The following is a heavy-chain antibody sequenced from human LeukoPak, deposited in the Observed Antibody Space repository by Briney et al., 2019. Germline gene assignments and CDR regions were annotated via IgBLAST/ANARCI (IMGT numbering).Heavy chain of an antibody. D-gene: IGHD3-22*01. CDR1: GGSFSGYY. CDR2: INHSGST. J-gene: IGHJ4*02. V-gene: IGHV4-34*01. Sequence: PSETLSLTCAVYGGSFSGYYWSWIRQPPGKGLEWIGEINHSGSTYYNPSLKSRVTISVDTSKNQFSLKLSSVTAADTAVYYCARHIVRAYYYDSSGIDYWGQGTLVTVSS. CDR3: ARHIVRAYYYDSSGIDY.